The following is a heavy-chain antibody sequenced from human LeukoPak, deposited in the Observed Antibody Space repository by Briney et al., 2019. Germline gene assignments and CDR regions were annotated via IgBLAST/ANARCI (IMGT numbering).Heavy chain of an antibody. CDR2: ISSSSSYI. V-gene: IGHV3-21*01. D-gene: IGHD6-13*01. CDR1: GFTFSSYS. Sequence: GGSLRLSCAASGFTFSSYSMNWVRQAPGKGLEWDSSISSSSSYIYYADSVKGRFTISRDNAKNSLYLQMNSLRAEDTAVYYCARDVRIAAAGKRYYYYGMDVWGQGTTVTVSS. J-gene: IGHJ6*02. CDR3: ARDVRIAAAGKRYYYYGMDV.